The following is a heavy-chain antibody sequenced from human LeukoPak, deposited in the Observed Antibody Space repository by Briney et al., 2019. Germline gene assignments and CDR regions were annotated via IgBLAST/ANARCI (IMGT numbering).Heavy chain of an antibody. V-gene: IGHV3-23*01. J-gene: IGHJ5*02. CDR3: AKDFRSSSSWYLAASRFDP. CDR1: GFTFSSYA. D-gene: IGHD6-13*01. CDR2: ISGSGGST. Sequence: PGGSLRLSCAASGFTFSSYAMSWVRQAPGKGLEWVSAISGSGGSTYYADSVKGRFTISRDNSKNTLYLQMNSLRAEDTAVYYCAKDFRSSSSWYLAASRFDPWGQGTLVTVSS.